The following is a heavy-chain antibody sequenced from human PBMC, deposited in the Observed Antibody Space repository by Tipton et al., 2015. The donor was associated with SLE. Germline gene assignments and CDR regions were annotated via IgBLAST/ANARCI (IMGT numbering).Heavy chain of an antibody. CDR3: ARGRGSGSYSDY. Sequence: LSLTCAVYGGSFSGYYWSWIRQPPGKGLEWIGEINHSGSTNYNPSLKSRVTISVDTSKNQFSLKLSSVTAADTAVYYCARGRGSGSYSDYWGQGTLVTVSS. CDR2: INHSGST. D-gene: IGHD3-10*01. J-gene: IGHJ4*02. CDR1: GGSFSGYY. V-gene: IGHV4-34*01.